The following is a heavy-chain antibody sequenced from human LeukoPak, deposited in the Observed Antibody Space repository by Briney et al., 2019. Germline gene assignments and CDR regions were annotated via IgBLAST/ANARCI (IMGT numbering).Heavy chain of an antibody. CDR1: GYSFTSYW. Sequence: GESLKISCKGSGYSFTSYWIGWVRQMPGKGLEWMGIIYPGDSDTRYSPSFQGRVTISADKSISTAYLQWSSLKASDTAMYYCARLAYYYDSSGYRFSDAFDIWGQGTMVTVSS. CDR3: ARLAYYYDSSGYRFSDAFDI. V-gene: IGHV5-51*01. CDR2: IYPGDSDT. J-gene: IGHJ3*02. D-gene: IGHD3-22*01.